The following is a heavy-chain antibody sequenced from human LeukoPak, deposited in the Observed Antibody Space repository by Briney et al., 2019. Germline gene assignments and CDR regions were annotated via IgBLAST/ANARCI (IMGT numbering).Heavy chain of an antibody. V-gene: IGHV3-30-3*01. CDR2: ISYDGSNK. CDR1: GLTFSSYA. Sequence: PGGSLRLSCAASGLTFSSYAMHWVRQAPGKGLEWVAVISYDGSNKYYADSVKGRFTISRDNSKNTLYLQMNSLRAEDTAVYYCARGFGGYGDWSQGTLVTVSS. D-gene: IGHD3-22*01. CDR3: ARGFGGYGD. J-gene: IGHJ4*02.